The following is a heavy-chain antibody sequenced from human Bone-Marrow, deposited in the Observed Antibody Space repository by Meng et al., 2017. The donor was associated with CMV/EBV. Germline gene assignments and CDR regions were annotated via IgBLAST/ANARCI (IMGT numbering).Heavy chain of an antibody. CDR1: GYTFTSYG. V-gene: IGHV1-18*01. CDR2: ISAFNGDT. J-gene: IGHJ4*02. Sequence: ASVKVSCKASGYTFTSYGISWVRQAPGQGLEWMGWISAFNGDTKYAQNLQGRVTMTTDTSTSTAYMELRSLRSDDTALYYCARGGVVIAPDYWGQGTLVTVSS. D-gene: IGHD2-21*01. CDR3: ARGGVVIAPDY.